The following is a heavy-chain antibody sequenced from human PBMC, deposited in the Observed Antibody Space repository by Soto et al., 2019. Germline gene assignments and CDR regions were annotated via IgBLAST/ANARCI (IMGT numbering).Heavy chain of an antibody. CDR3: AREERKGIIRWFDP. J-gene: IGHJ5*02. CDR2: SDYTGIT. V-gene: IGHV4-30-4*01. Sequence: PSETLSLTCTVSGGSVSGVYYFWSWIRQSPGKGRAWIGYSDYTGITHLNPSLRSRLTMAVDTSKNEFSLKLTAVSAAVTAVYFCAREERKGIIRWFDPWGQGTPVTVSS. CDR1: GGSVSGVYYF.